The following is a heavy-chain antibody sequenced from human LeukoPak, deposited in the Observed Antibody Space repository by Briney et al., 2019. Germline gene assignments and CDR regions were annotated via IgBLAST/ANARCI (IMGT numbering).Heavy chain of an antibody. J-gene: IGHJ5*02. V-gene: IGHV3-30-3*01. Sequence: GGSLRLSCAASGFTFSSYAMHWVRQAPGKGLEWVAVISYDGSNKYYADSVKGRFTISRDNSKNTLYLQMNSLRAEDTAVYYCANPAIDPWGQGTLVTVSS. CDR2: ISYDGSNK. CDR1: GFTFSSYA. CDR3: ANPAIDP.